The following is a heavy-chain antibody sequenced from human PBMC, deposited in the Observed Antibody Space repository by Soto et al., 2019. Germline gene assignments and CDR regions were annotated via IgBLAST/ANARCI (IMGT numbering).Heavy chain of an antibody. Sequence: SETLSLTSAVSGGTISSSDWWSWVRQPPGKGLEWIGEIYHSGSTNYNPSLKSRVTISVDKSKNQFSLKLSSVTAADTAVYYCAREGDIAPTGFDPWGQGTLVTVSS. CDR2: IYHSGST. V-gene: IGHV4-4*02. CDR3: AREGDIAPTGFDP. J-gene: IGHJ5*02. CDR1: GGTISSSDW. D-gene: IGHD2-15*01.